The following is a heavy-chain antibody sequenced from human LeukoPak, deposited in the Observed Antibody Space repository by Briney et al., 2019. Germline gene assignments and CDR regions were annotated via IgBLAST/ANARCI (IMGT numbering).Heavy chain of an antibody. V-gene: IGHV1-69*13. CDR3: ARAGLAAAGTLDY. CDR1: GGTFSSYA. CDR2: IIPIFGTA. J-gene: IGHJ4*02. Sequence: ASVKVSCKASGGTFSSYAISWVRQAPGQGLEWMGGIIPIFGTANYARKFQGRVSITADESTSTTYMELSSLRSEDTAVYYCARAGLAAAGTLDYWGQGTLVTVSS. D-gene: IGHD6-13*01.